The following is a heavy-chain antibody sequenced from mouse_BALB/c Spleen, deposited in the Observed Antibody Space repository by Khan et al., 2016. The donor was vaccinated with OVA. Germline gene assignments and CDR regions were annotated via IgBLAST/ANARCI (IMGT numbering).Heavy chain of an antibody. CDR1: GFSLTSYG. D-gene: IGHD2-5*01. J-gene: IGHJ4*01. Sequence: QVQLKQSGPGLVAPSQSLSITCTVSGFSLTSYGVNWVRQPPGKGLEWLGVIWADGSTNYNSALMSRLSISEDNSKSQVFLKMNSLQTDDTAIYYCATIYYSKRYYAMDYWGQGTSVTVSS. CDR3: ATIYYSKRYYAMDY. V-gene: IGHV2-9*02. CDR2: IWADGST.